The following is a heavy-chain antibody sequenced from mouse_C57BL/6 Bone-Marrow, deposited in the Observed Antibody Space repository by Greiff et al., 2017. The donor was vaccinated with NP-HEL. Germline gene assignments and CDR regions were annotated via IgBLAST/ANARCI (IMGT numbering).Heavy chain of an antibody. Sequence: QVHVKQSGAELAKPGASVKLSCKASGYTFTSYWMHWVKQRPGQGLEWIGYINPSSGYTKYNQKFKDKATLTADKSSSTAYLQLSSLTYEYSAVYYCASKLYYYAMDYWVKEPQSPSPQ. CDR1: GYTFTSYW. V-gene: IGHV1-7*01. D-gene: IGHD4-1*01. J-gene: IGHJ4*01. CDR3: ASKLYYYAMDY. CDR2: INPSSGYT.